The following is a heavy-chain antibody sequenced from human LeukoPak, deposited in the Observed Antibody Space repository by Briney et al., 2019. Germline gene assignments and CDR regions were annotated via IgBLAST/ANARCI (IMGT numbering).Heavy chain of an antibody. CDR2: ISSTGNTI. V-gene: IGHV3-11*04. Sequence: GSLRLSCAASGFTFSDYYINWIRQAPGKGLEWVSYISSTGNTIYYADSVKGRFTISRDNAKNPLYRQMNSLRAEDTAVYYCATSRSFDHWGQGTLVTVSS. J-gene: IGHJ4*02. CDR3: ATSRSFDH. CDR1: GFTFSDYY.